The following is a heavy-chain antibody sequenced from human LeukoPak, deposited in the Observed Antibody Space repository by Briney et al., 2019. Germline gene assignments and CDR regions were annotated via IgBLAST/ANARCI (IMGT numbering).Heavy chain of an antibody. J-gene: IGHJ3*02. CDR3: ARGGYYDSKGAFDI. CDR1: GYTFTSYG. V-gene: IGHV1-18*01. CDR2: ISAYNGNT. Sequence: GASVKVSCKXSGYTFTSYGISWVRQAPGQGLEWMGWISAYNGNTNYAQKLQGRVTMSTDTSTSTAYMELRSLRSDDTAVYYCARGGYYDSKGAFDIWGQGTMVTVSS. D-gene: IGHD3-22*01.